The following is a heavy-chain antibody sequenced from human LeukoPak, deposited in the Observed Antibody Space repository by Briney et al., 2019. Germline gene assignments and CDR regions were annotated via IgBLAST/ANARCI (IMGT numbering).Heavy chain of an antibody. Sequence: PGGSLRLSCAASGFTFSSYSMNWVRQAPGKGLEWVSSISSSSNYIYYADSVKGRFTLSRDNAKNSLYLQMNSLRAEDTAVYYCARDLSQGIVVISYWGQGTLVTVSS. CDR2: ISSSSNYI. CDR3: ARDLSQGIVVISY. CDR1: GFTFSSYS. V-gene: IGHV3-21*01. D-gene: IGHD3-22*01. J-gene: IGHJ4*02.